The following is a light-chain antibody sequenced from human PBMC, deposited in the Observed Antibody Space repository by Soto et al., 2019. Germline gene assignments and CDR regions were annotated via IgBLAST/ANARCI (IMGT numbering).Light chain of an antibody. CDR3: QQYYSTLT. V-gene: IGKV4-1*01. Sequence: IVMTQSPDSLAVSLGERATINCRSSQSLLYSSNNKNYLAWYQQKPGQPPKLLIYWASTRESGVPDRFSGSGSGTDFTLTISSLQAEDVAVYYCQQYYSTLTFGGGTKVEIK. CDR2: WAS. J-gene: IGKJ4*01. CDR1: QSLLYSSNNKNY.